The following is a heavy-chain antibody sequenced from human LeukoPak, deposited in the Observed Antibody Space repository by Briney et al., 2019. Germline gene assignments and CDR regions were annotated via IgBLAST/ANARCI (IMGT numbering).Heavy chain of an antibody. D-gene: IGHD3-3*01. V-gene: IGHV3-23*01. CDR1: GFTFSSYA. J-gene: IGHJ4*02. Sequence: GGSLRLSCAASGFTFSSYAMSWVRRAPGKGLEWVSAISGSGGSTYYADSVKGRFTISRDNSKNTLYLQMNSLRAEDTAVYYCAKRHSPYDFWSGYSFDYWGQGTLVTVSS. CDR2: ISGSGGST. CDR3: AKRHSPYDFWSGYSFDY.